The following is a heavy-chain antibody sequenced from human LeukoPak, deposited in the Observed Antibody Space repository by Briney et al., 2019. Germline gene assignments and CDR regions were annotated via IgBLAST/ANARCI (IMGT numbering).Heavy chain of an antibody. V-gene: IGHV3-23*01. D-gene: IGHD6-19*01. Sequence: GGSLRLSCAASGFTFSYYIMTWVRQAPGKGLEWVSSIDESGGTTYYADSVKGQCTISRDNSKNSLYLEMNSLRAEDTAVYYCARGNTGWPYYLDYWGQGTLVTVFS. J-gene: IGHJ4*02. CDR2: IDESGGTT. CDR3: ARGNTGWPYYLDY. CDR1: GFTFSYYI.